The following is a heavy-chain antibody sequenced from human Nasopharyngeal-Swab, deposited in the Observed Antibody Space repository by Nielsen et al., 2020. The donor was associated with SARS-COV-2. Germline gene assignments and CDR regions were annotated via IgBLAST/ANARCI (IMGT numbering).Heavy chain of an antibody. CDR3: ARLDSSDQDDF. CDR1: GGSIGRSRYS. J-gene: IGHJ4*02. V-gene: IGHV4-39*02. CDR2: IYDSGFA. Sequence: SETLSLTCTVSGGSIGRSRYSWGWIRQPPGRGLEWIGQIYDSGFAQYNPFLKSRVTVYLDTSKNHFSLVVNSVTAADTAIYYCARLDSSDQDDFWGQGTLVTVSS. D-gene: IGHD6-25*01.